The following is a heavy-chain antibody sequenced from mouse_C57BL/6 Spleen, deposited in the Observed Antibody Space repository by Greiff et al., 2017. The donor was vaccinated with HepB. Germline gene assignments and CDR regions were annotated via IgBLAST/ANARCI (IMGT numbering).Heavy chain of an antibody. V-gene: IGHV5-17*01. CDR1: GFTFSDYG. D-gene: IGHD1-1*01. CDR2: ISSGSSTI. J-gene: IGHJ2*01. Sequence: EVKLVESGGGLVKPGGSLKLSCAASGFTFSDYGMHWDRQAPEKGLEWVAYISSGSSTIYYADTVKGRFTISRDNAKNTLFLQMTSLRSEDTAMYYCARSRTTVVAHFDYWGQGTTLTVSS. CDR3: ARSRTTVVAHFDY.